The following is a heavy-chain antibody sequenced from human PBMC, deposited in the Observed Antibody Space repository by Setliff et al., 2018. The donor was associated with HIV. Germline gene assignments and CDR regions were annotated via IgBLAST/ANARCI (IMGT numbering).Heavy chain of an antibody. D-gene: IGHD6-6*01. Sequence: ASVKVSCKTSGYTFTSYGINWVRQATGQGLEWMGWMNPNSGNRGYAQKFQGRLTITADESTNTAYMELSSLKSEDTAVYYCARDPTGGAARFDYWGQGTLVTVS. CDR2: MNPNSGNR. V-gene: IGHV1-8*03. CDR3: ARDPTGGAARFDY. J-gene: IGHJ4*02. CDR1: GYTFTSYG.